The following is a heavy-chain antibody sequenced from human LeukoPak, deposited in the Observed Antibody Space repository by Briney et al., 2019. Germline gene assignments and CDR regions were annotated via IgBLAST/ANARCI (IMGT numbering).Heavy chain of an antibody. J-gene: IGHJ4*02. CDR3: ARASSAAGPYDY. CDR1: GFTFSNAW. D-gene: IGHD6-13*01. CDR2: ISYDGSNK. V-gene: IGHV3-30-3*01. Sequence: GGSLRLSCAASGFTFSNAWMSWVRQAPGKGLEWVAVISYDGSNKYYADSVKGRFTISRDNSKNTLYLQMNSLRAEDTAVYYCARASSAAGPYDYWGQGTLVTVSS.